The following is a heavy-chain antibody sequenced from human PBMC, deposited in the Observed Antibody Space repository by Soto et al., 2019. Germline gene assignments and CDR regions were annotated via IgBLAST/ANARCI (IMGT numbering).Heavy chain of an antibody. Sequence: QVQLVQSGAEVQKPGASVKVSCKASGYTFTSYSISWVRQAPGQGLEWMGWISVYNGNTNYAQKLQDSVTMTTDTSPSTAYMELRSLRSDDTAVYYCARGVGYCSGTSCRTYYFDYWGQGTLVTVSS. CDR1: GYTFTSYS. CDR3: ARGVGYCSGTSCRTYYFDY. CDR2: ISVYNGNT. D-gene: IGHD2-2*01. J-gene: IGHJ4*02. V-gene: IGHV1-18*01.